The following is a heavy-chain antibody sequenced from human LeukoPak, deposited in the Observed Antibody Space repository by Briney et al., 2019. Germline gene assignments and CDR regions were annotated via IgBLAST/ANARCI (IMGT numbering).Heavy chain of an antibody. CDR2: INHSGST. D-gene: IGHD4-17*01. Sequence: SETLSLTCAVYGGSFSGYYRSWIREPPGKGLEWIGEINHSGSTNYNPSLKSRVTISVDTSKNQFSLKLSSVTAADTAVYYCARWASRGNYGDYYYFDYWGQGTLVTVSS. CDR3: ARWASRGNYGDYYYFDY. J-gene: IGHJ4*02. V-gene: IGHV4-34*01. CDR1: GGSFSGYY.